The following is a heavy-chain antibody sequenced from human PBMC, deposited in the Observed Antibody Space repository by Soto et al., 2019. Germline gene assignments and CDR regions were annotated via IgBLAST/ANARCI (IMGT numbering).Heavy chain of an antibody. V-gene: IGHV4-4*08. Sequence: QVRLQESGPGLVKPSETLSLTCTVSGASISRYYWSWIRQSPGKGLEWIGYLYNTGSTIYNPSLXXXXXXXXXXXXXXXXXXXXXXXXXXXXXXXXXXXXXXXXXXXXXXXXVWGQGTTVTVSS. J-gene: IGHJ6*02. CDR1: GASISRYY. CDR2: LYNTGST. CDR3: XXXXXXXXXXXXXXXXV.